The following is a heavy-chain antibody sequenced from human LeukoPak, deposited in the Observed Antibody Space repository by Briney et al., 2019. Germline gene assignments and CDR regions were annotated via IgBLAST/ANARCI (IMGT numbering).Heavy chain of an antibody. D-gene: IGHD4-17*01. CDR3: ARDYGDYVGAFDI. J-gene: IGHJ3*02. CDR1: VDPISISY. CDR2: IHYSGST. Sequence: SVTLTLTRTVSVDPISISYWKCLRQPPGKGLEWIGLIHYSGSTNYNPSLKGRLTMSVDTSKNQFSLKLSSVTAADTAVYYCARDYGDYVGAFDIWGQGTMVTVSS. V-gene: IGHV4-59*12.